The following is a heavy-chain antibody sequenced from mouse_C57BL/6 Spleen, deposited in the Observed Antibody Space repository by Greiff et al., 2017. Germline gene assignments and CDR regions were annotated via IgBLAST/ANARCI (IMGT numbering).Heavy chain of an antibody. J-gene: IGHJ3*01. CDR3: STMVTSAWFAY. V-gene: IGHV1-50*01. CDR2: IDPSDSYT. Sequence: QVQLQQPGAELVKPGASVKLSCKASGYTFTSYWMQWVKQRPGQGLEWIGEIDPSDSYTNYNQKFKGKATLTVDTSSSTAYMQLSSLTSEDSAVYYGSTMVTSAWFAYWGQGTLVTVSA. D-gene: IGHD2-2*01. CDR1: GYTFTSYW.